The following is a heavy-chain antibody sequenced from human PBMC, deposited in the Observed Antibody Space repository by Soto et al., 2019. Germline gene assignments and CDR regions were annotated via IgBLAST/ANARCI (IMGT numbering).Heavy chain of an antibody. D-gene: IGHD6-13*01. J-gene: IGHJ4*02. CDR3: ARFWGPVTAAVDDY. Sequence: QVQLVESGGGVVQPGRSLRLSCAASGFTFSNFGMQWVRQAPGKGLEWVASISYDGNIKYSADSVKGRFTISRDNSKNTLYLQMNSLISEDTAVYYSARFWGPVTAAVDDYWGQGTLVTVSS. CDR2: ISYDGNIK. CDR1: GFTFSNFG. V-gene: IGHV3-30*03.